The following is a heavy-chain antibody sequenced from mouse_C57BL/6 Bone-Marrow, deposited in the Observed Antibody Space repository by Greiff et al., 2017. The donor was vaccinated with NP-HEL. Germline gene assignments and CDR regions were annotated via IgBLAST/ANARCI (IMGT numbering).Heavy chain of an antibody. D-gene: IGHD1-1*01. J-gene: IGHJ2*01. CDR1: GYTFTSYW. CDR2: IYPGGGST. V-gene: IGHV1-55*01. Sequence: QVQLQQPGAELVKPGASVKMSCKASGYTFTSYWITWVKQRPGQGLEWIGDIYPGGGSTNYNEKFKSKATLTVDKSSSTAYMQLSSLNSEASEDYDGASSSSTSGVVDDWGQGTTLTVSS. CDR3: ASSSSTSGVVDD.